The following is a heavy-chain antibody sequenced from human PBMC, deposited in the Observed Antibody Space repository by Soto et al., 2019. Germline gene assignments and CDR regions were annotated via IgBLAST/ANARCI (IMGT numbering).Heavy chain of an antibody. CDR3: TRGGMPFSAWNRYFNGMDV. D-gene: IGHD1-1*01. J-gene: IGHJ6*02. Sequence: ASVKVSCKSSGYSFTDYYVHCVRQAPGHGLERMGWINPKSGATTYAQKFRGRVTMTRDTSTTTVYMDLTRLTSDDTAVYYCTRGGMPFSAWNRYFNGMDVWGQGTAVTVS. V-gene: IGHV1-2*02. CDR2: INPKSGAT. CDR1: GYSFTDYY.